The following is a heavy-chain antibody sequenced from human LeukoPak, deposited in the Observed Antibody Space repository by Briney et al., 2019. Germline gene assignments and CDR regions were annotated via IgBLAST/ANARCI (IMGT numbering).Heavy chain of an antibody. CDR2: ISDSGDST. CDR3: VKASSSSPQYNWFDA. Sequence: GGSLRLSCAASGFTFSSYAMTWVRQAPGKGLEWVSIISDSGDSTYYADSVKGRFTISRDNSKKTVWLQMNSLRAEDTAVYYCVKASSSSPQYNWFDAWGQGTLVTVSS. J-gene: IGHJ5*02. D-gene: IGHD6-6*01. V-gene: IGHV3-23*01. CDR1: GFTFSSYA.